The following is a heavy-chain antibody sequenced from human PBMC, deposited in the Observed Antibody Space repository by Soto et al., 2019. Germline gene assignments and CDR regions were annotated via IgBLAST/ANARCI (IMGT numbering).Heavy chain of an antibody. V-gene: IGHV1-58*01. J-gene: IGHJ4*02. CDR1: GFTFTSSA. D-gene: IGHD6-25*01. Sequence: ASLKVSCKASGFTFTSSAVQWVRQARGQRLEWIGWIVLGSGNTKYAQKFQERVKITSDMSTRTAYMELSSLRSEDTAVYYCAAVEASGGPIDYGGQGTLLTVSS. CDR2: IVLGSGNT. CDR3: AAVEASGGPIDY.